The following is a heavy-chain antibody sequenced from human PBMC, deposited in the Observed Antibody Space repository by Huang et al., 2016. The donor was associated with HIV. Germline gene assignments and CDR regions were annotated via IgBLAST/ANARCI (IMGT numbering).Heavy chain of an antibody. CDR2: IYPRDSET. D-gene: IGHD5-18*01. CDR3: ARQVDGFRSHFDF. V-gene: IGHV5-51*01. Sequence: EVLLVQSGAELKEPGESLKISCKASGYGFSSYWIGWVRQKPGKGLEGVGIIYPRDSETKYGPAFDGQVTISADKSTRAAYLQWESLKAPDTAIYFCARQVDGFRSHFDFWGQGTLVSVSS. CDR1: GYGFSSYW. J-gene: IGHJ4*02.